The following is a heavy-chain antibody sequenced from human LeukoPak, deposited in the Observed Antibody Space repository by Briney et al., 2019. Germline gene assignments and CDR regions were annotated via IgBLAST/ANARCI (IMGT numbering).Heavy chain of an antibody. Sequence: GSLRLSFAASGFTFSSYARSWVRQAPGKGLEWVSGISGSGGSTYYADSVKGRFTISRDNSKNTLYLQMTSLRAEDTAVYYWTKLKAIAAANDYWGQGTLVTVSS. CDR2: ISGSGGST. CDR3: TKLKAIAAANDY. CDR1: GFTFSSYA. J-gene: IGHJ4*02. D-gene: IGHD6-13*01. V-gene: IGHV3-23*01.